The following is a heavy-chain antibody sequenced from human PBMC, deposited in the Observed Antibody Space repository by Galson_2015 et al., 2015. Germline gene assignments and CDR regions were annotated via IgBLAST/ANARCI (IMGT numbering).Heavy chain of an antibody. V-gene: IGHV3-48*02. CDR3: ARDGPGVLRFLDV. J-gene: IGHJ6*04. CDR2: ISNGGSTI. CDR1: GFTFSNYW. D-gene: IGHD3-3*01. Sequence: SQRLSCAASGFTFSNYWMGWVRQAPGKGLEWISYISNGGSTIYYADSVKGRFTISRDNAKNSLYLQMNSLRDEDTAVYYCARDGPGVLRFLDVWGKGTTVTVSS.